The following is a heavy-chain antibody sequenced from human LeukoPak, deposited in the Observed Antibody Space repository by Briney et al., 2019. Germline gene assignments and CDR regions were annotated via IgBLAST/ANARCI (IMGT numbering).Heavy chain of an antibody. D-gene: IGHD5-24*01. Sequence: PGGSLRLFCTASGLIFSDYGMSWVRQTPGKGLERVSAISGSGGSTFYADSVKGRFTISRDNSKNTLYLQMNSLRAEDTAVYYCAKSGYNRFDYWGQGTLVTVSS. V-gene: IGHV3-23*01. CDR3: AKSGYNRFDY. J-gene: IGHJ4*02. CDR2: ISGSGGST. CDR1: GLIFSDYG.